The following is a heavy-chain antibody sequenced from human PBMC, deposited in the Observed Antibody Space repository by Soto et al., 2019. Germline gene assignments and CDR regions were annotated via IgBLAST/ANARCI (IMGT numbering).Heavy chain of an antibody. J-gene: IGHJ5*02. D-gene: IGHD3-22*01. CDR1: GGSFSGYS. CDR3: ARAAYYYDSSGYNGWFDP. V-gene: IGHV4-34*01. CDR2: INHSGST. Sequence: QVQLQQWGAGLLKPSETLSLTCAVYGGSFSGYSWSWIRQPPGKGLEWIGEINHSGSTNYNPSLKSRVTISVDTSKNQFSLKLSSVTAADTAVYYCARAAYYYDSSGYNGWFDPWGQGTLVTVSS.